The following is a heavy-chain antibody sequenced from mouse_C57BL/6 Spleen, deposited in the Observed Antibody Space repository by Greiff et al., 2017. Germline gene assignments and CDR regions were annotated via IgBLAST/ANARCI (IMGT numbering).Heavy chain of an antibody. D-gene: IGHD2-10*01. Sequence: EVKLVESGPGLVKPSQSLSLTCSVTGYSITSGYYWNWIRQFPGNKLEWMGYISYDGSNNYNPSLKNRISITRDTSKNQFFLKLNSVTTEDTATYYCAMGAYYGNYFDYWGQGTTLTVSS. CDR3: AMGAYYGNYFDY. V-gene: IGHV3-6*01. CDR2: ISYDGSN. J-gene: IGHJ2*01. CDR1: GYSITSGYY.